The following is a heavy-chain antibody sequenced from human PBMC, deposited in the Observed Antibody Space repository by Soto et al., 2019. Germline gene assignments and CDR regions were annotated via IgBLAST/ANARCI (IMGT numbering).Heavy chain of an antibody. Sequence: TSETLSLTCTVSGGSISSGDYYWSWIRQPPGKGLEWIGYIYYSGSTYYNPSLKSRVTISVDTSKNQFSLKLSSVTAADTAVYYCARGEYQRGGFDYWGQGTLVTVSS. J-gene: IGHJ4*02. CDR2: IYYSGST. V-gene: IGHV4-30-4*01. CDR1: GGSISSGDYY. D-gene: IGHD2-2*01. CDR3: ARGEYQRGGFDY.